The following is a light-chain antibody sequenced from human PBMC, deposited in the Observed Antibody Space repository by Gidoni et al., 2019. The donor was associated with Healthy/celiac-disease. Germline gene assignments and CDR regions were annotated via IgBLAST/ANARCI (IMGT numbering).Light chain of an antibody. J-gene: IGKJ2*01. V-gene: IGKV3-15*01. CDR2: GAS. CDR1: QSVSSN. Sequence: EIVMTQSPATLSVSQGERATLSCRASQSVSSNLAWYQQKHGQAPRILIYGASTRSTGIPARFSGSGSGTEFTLTISILQSEDFAVYYCQQYNNWPRTFGQGTKLEIK. CDR3: QQYNNWPRT.